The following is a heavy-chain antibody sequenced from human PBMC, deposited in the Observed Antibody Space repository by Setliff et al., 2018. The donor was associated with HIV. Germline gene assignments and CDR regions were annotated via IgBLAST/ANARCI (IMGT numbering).Heavy chain of an antibody. J-gene: IGHJ3*02. CDR2: ISHSGRT. V-gene: IGHV4-34*01. CDR3: ARGPLDSSGYRSDAFDI. D-gene: IGHD3-22*01. CDR1: VGSFSGYY. Sequence: SETLSLTCAVYVGSFSGYYWSWIRQPPGKGLEWIGEISHSGRTNYNPSLKSRVAISVDTSKNQFSLKLSSVTAADTAVYYCARGPLDSSGYRSDAFDIWGQGTMITVSS.